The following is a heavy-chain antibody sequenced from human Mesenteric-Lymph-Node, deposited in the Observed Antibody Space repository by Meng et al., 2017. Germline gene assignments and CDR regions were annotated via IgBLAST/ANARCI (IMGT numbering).Heavy chain of an antibody. V-gene: IGHV3-33*01. CDR2: IYYDGRNK. J-gene: IGHJ6*02. CDR3: ATEDHWSGSLDSDFGMNV. CDR1: GLTFSKHG. D-gene: IGHD3-3*01. Sequence: GESLKISCAASGLTFSKHGMHWVRQAPGKGLEWVAVIYYDGRNKYYSDSVKGRFTISRDNSKNMLYLQMNSLRAEDTAVYYCATEDHWSGSLDSDFGMNVWGQGTTVTVSS.